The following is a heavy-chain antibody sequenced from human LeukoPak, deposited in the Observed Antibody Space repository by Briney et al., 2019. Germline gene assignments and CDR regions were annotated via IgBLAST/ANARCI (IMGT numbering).Heavy chain of an antibody. CDR1: GGSFSGYY. J-gene: IGHJ4*02. D-gene: IGHD3-16*02. V-gene: IGHV4-34*01. CDR2: INHSGST. Sequence: SETLSLTCAVYGGSFSGYYWSWIRQPPGKGLEWIGEINHSGSTNYNPSLKSRVTISVDTSKNQFSLKLSSVAAADTAVYYCARGPLITFGGVIVGYFDYWGQGTLVTVS. CDR3: ARGPLITFGGVIVGYFDY.